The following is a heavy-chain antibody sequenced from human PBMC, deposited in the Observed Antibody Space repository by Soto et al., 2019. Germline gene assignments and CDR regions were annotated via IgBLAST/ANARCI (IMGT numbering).Heavy chain of an antibody. J-gene: IGHJ4*02. V-gene: IGHV4-31*03. CDR3: ARRGGESGSYYNDY. D-gene: IGHD3-10*01. Sequence: QVQLQESGPGLVKPSQTLSLTCTVSGGSISSGGYYWSWIRQHPGKGLERIGYIYYSRSTYYNPSLKSRVSISVDTAKNQFSLKLSSVTAADTAVYYWARRGGESGSYYNDYWGQRTLVTVSS. CDR2: IYYSRST. CDR1: GGSISSGGYY.